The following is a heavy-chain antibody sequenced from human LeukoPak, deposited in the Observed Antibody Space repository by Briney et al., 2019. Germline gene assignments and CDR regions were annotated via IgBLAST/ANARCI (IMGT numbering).Heavy chain of an antibody. J-gene: IGHJ4*02. Sequence: GASVKVSCKASGYTFTGYYMHWVRQAPGQGLEWMGRINPNSGGTNYAQKFQGRVTMTRDTSISTAYMELSRLRSDDTAVYYCATMPPRFKVVIAIHGYWGQGTLVTVSS. CDR3: ATMPPRFKVVIAIHGY. CDR1: GYTFTGYY. D-gene: IGHD2-21*01. CDR2: INPNSGGT. V-gene: IGHV1-2*06.